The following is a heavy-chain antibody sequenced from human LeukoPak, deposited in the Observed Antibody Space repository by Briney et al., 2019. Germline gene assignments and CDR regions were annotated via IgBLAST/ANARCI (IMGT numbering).Heavy chain of an antibody. CDR3: AREQQWASMGSYYFDY. Sequence: ASVKVSCKASGYTFTSYGISWLRQAPGQGLEWMGWISAYNGNTNYAQKLQGRVTMTTDTSTSTAYMELRSLRSDDTAVYYCAREQQWASMGSYYFDYWGQGTLVTVSS. J-gene: IGHJ4*02. V-gene: IGHV1-18*01. CDR2: ISAYNGNT. CDR1: GYTFTSYG. D-gene: IGHD6-19*01.